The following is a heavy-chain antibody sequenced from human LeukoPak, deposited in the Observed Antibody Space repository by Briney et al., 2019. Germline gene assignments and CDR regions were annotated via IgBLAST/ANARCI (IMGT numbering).Heavy chain of an antibody. Sequence: SETLSLTCTVSGGSIKTYYWSWIRQPPGKGLEWIGYIYDSGITTYNPSLKSRVTISIDTSKNQFSLKLSSVTAADTAMYYCARVTNVDYFYYYGMDVWGQGTTVTVSS. D-gene: IGHD1-14*01. CDR3: ARVTNVDYFYYYGMDV. J-gene: IGHJ6*02. CDR1: GGSIKTYY. CDR2: IYDSGIT. V-gene: IGHV4-59*01.